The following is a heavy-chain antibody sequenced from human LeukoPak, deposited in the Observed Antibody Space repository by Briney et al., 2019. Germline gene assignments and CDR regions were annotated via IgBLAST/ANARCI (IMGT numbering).Heavy chain of an antibody. CDR1: GFTFSTYW. V-gene: IGHV3-74*01. J-gene: IGHJ4*02. CDR2: INSDGSST. CDR3: ARRGSGSPPYYFGY. D-gene: IGHD1-26*01. Sequence: GGSLRLSCSASGFTFSTYWMSWVRQAPGKGLVWVSRINSDGSSTSYADSVKGRFTISRNNAKNTLYLQMNSLRAEDTAVYYCARRGSGSPPYYFGYWGQGTLVTVSS.